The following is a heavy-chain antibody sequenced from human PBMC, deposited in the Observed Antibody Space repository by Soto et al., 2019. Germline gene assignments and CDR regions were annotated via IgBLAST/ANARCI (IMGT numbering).Heavy chain of an antibody. Sequence: QVQLVQSGAEVKKPGASVKVSCKASGYTFTSYGISWVRQAPGQGLEWMGWISAYNGNTNYAQKLQGRVTMTTDTSPSTAYMELRSLRSDDTAVYYCARRRHRTDEPNWFDPWGQGTLVTVSS. CDR3: ARRRHRTDEPNWFDP. CDR1: GYTFTSYG. V-gene: IGHV1-18*01. CDR2: ISAYNGNT. J-gene: IGHJ5*02.